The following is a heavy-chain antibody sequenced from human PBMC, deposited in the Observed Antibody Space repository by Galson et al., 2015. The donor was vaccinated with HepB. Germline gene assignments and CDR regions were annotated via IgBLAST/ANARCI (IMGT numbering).Heavy chain of an antibody. CDR3: ARRGPPGTTDDGSWGGIDV. CDR2: IYPGDSDT. D-gene: IGHD1-1*01. V-gene: IGHV5-51*01. J-gene: IGHJ6*02. Sequence: QSGAEVKKPGESLKISCKGSGYSFTSYWIGWVRQMPGKGLEWMGIIYPGDSDTRYSPSFQGQVTISADKSISTAYLQWSSLKASDTAMHYCARRGPPGTTDDGSWGGIDVWGQGTTVTVSS. CDR1: GYSFTSYW.